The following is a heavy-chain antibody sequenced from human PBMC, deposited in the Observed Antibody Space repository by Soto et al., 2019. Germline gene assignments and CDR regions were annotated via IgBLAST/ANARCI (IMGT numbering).Heavy chain of an antibody. CDR2: INPSGGST. J-gene: IGHJ4*02. D-gene: IGHD2-2*01. V-gene: IGHV1-46*03. CDR1: GYTFTSYY. Sequence: QVQLVQSGAEVKKPGASVKVSCKASGYTFTSYYMHWVRQAPGQGLEWMGIINPSGGSTSYAQKCKGRVTMTRDPSTSTVYKALSSLRSEDTAVYYCARDRLIVVVPAALDGTYFDYWGQGTLVTVSS. CDR3: ARDRLIVVVPAALDGTYFDY.